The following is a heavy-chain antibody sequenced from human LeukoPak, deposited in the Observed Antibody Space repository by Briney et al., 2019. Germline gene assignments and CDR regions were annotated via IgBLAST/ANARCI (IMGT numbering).Heavy chain of an antibody. D-gene: IGHD2-21*02. J-gene: IGHJ3*02. CDR1: GGSISSYY. V-gene: IGHV4-59*01. Sequence: SETLSLTCTVSGGSISSYYWSWIRQPPGKGMEWIGYIYYSGSTNYNPSLKSRVTISVDTSKNQFSLKLSSVTAADTAVYYCARDENCGGDCSNAFDIWGQGTMVTVSS. CDR3: ARDENCGGDCSNAFDI. CDR2: IYYSGST.